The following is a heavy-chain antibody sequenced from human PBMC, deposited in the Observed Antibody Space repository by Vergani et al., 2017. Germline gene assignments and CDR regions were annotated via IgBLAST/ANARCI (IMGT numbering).Heavy chain of an antibody. CDR1: GFNFKAYT. D-gene: IGHD6-13*01. Sequence: EEQLVESGGGFVQPGRSLRLSCAASGFNFKAYTMHWVRQAPGKGPEWVSGIVWSNDAVLYAASVKGRFTISRDNANNSLYLQMDSLRPEDTALYYCAKDARRCSSIYYQYLDVWGRETTVTVSS. V-gene: IGHV3-9*01. CDR3: AKDARRCSSIYYQYLDV. CDR2: IVWSNDAV. J-gene: IGHJ6*03.